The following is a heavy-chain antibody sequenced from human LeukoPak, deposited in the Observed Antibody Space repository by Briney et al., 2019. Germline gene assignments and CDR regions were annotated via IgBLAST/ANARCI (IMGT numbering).Heavy chain of an antibody. D-gene: IGHD3-3*01. CDR1: GFTFSDYW. V-gene: IGHV3-7*01. CDR2: IKQDGSEK. CDR3: VRDDYDFWSGYQRYFEF. Sequence: GGSLRLSCAVSGFTFSDYWMTWVRQAPGKGLEWVANIKQDGSEKYYVDSVEGRFTISRDSVKNSLYLQVTSVRADDTAMYYCVRDDYDFWSGYQRYFEFWGQGILVTVSS. J-gene: IGHJ4*02.